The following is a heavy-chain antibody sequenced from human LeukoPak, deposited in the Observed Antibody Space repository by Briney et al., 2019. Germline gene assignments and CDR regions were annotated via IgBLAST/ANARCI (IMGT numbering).Heavy chain of an antibody. V-gene: IGHV3-9*01. D-gene: IGHD3-3*01. CDR3: AKGLAYDFWSGSFDY. CDR2: ISWNSGSI. J-gene: IGHJ4*02. CDR1: GFTFDDYA. Sequence: GGSLRLSRAASGFTFDDYAMHWVRQVPGKGLDWVSGISWNSGSIAYADSVKGRFTISRDNAKNSLYLQMNSLRVDDTALYFCAKGLAYDFWSGSFDYWGQGILVTVSS.